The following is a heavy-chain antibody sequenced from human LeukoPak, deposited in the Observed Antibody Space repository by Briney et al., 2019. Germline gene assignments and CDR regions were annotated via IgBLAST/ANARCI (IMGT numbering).Heavy chain of an antibody. V-gene: IGHV4-59*01. Sequence: PSETLSLTCAVYGGSFSGYYWSWIRQPPGKGLEWIGYFYYSGSTNYNPSLKSRVTISVDTSKNQFSLKLSSVTAANTAVYYCAGGFSVRGGVFDIWGQGTMVTVSS. CDR3: AGGFSVRGGVFDI. J-gene: IGHJ3*02. D-gene: IGHD4-23*01. CDR2: FYYSGST. CDR1: GGSFSGYY.